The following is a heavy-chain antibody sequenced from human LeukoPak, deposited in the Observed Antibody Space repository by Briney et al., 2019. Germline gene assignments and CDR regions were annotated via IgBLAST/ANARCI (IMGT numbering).Heavy chain of an antibody. CDR1: GGSFSGYY. CDR2: INHSGST. Sequence: SETLSLTCAVYGGSFSGYYWSWIHQPPGKGLEWIGEINHSGSTNYNPSLKSRVTISVDTSKNQFSLKLSSVTAADTAVYYCARTGHNYDFWSGYWLDYFDYWGQGTLVTVSS. J-gene: IGHJ4*02. CDR3: ARTGHNYDFWSGYWLDYFDY. V-gene: IGHV4-34*01. D-gene: IGHD3-3*01.